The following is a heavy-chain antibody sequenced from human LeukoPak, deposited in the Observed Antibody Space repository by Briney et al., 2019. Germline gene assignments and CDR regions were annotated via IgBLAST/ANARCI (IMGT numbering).Heavy chain of an antibody. J-gene: IGHJ4*02. CDR1: GGSLTIGYYY. Sequence: PSETLSLTCTVSGGSLTIGYYYWTWIRQHPGKGLEWIGYIHPSGITDYNPSLQSRVTMSLDTSQNPFSLRLTSLTAAGTAIYYCARGQDAFNTGYWGQGTLVTVSS. V-gene: IGHV4-31*03. CDR3: ARGQDAFNTGY. D-gene: IGHD5-24*01. CDR2: IHPSGIT.